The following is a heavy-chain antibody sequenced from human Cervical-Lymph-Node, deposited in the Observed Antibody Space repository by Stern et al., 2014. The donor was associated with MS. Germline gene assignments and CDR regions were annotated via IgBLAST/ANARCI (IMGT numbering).Heavy chain of an antibody. Sequence: QLVQSGAEVKRPGSSVKVSCKASGGSFNKNAVSWLRQAPGQGLEWIGRILPFIGSRNFLPKFGGRLTMTADKSTRTAYMHLTSLRSEDTAIYYCATGSSDFGSGPENWGPGTLVIVSS. J-gene: IGHJ4*02. V-gene: IGHV1-69*06. CDR3: ATGSSDFGSGPEN. D-gene: IGHD3-10*01. CDR2: ILPFIGSR. CDR1: GGSFNKNA.